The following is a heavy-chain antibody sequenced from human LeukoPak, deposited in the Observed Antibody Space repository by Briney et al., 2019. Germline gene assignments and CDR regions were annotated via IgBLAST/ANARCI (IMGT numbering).Heavy chain of an antibody. Sequence: SETLSLTCTVSGASITSSGYYWGWIRQPPGKGLEWIGTIFHSGSTNYNPSLKSRLTISVDTSKNQFSLKLSSVTAADTAVYYCARIRPSRLYMDVWGKGTTVTVSS. V-gene: IGHV4-39*07. CDR1: GASITSSGYY. CDR2: IFHSGST. J-gene: IGHJ6*03. CDR3: ARIRPSRLYMDV.